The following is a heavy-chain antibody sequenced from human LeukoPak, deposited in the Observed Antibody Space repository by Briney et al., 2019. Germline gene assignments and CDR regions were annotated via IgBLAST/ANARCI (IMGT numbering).Heavy chain of an antibody. CDR2: ISGSAAST. V-gene: IGHV3-23*01. J-gene: IGHJ5*02. CDR3: AKQGSSAWTRFDP. D-gene: IGHD3-10*01. Sequence: GGSLRLSCAASGFTFSTYAMSWVRQAPGKGLEWVSGISGSAASTYYADSVKGRFTISRDNSKNTLYLQMDSLRAEDTAVYYCAKQGSSAWTRFDPWDQGTLVTVSS. CDR1: GFTFSTYA.